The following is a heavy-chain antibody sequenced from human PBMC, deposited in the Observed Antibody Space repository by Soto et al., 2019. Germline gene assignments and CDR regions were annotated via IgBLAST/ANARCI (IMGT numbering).Heavy chain of an antibody. J-gene: IGHJ6*03. V-gene: IGHV1-8*01. CDR1: GYTFTSYD. D-gene: IGHD2-2*01. Sequence: QAQLVQSGAEVKQPGASVKVSCKASGYTFTSYDINWVRQATGQGLEWMGWMNPNSGNTGYAQKFQGRVTMTRNTSISTSYVELSSLRSEDTAVYYCARTGYCSSTSCYVGYYYDIYYMDVWGKGTTVTVSS. CDR3: ARTGYCSSTSCYVGYYYDIYYMDV. CDR2: MNPNSGNT.